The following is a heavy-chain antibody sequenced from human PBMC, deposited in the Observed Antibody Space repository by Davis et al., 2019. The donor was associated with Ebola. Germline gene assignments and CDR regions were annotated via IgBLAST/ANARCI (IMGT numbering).Heavy chain of an antibody. Sequence: PSETLSLTCAVYGGSFSGYYWSWIRQPPGKGLEWIGEINHSGSTNYNPSLKSRVTISVDTSKNQFSLKLSSVTAADTAVYYCARDQIAVAGNAFDIWGQGTMVTVSS. V-gene: IGHV4-34*09. CDR3: ARDQIAVAGNAFDI. CDR2: INHSGST. D-gene: IGHD6-19*01. J-gene: IGHJ3*02. CDR1: GGSFSGYY.